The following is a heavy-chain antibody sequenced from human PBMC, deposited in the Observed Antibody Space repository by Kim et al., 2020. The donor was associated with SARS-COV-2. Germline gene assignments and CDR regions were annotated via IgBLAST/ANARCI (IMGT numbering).Heavy chain of an antibody. J-gene: IGHJ3*02. D-gene: IGHD3-9*01. Sequence: SETLSLTCTVSGYSISSGYYWGWIRQPPGKGLEWIGSIYHSGSTYYNPSLKSRVTISVDTSKNQFSLKLSSVTAADTAVYYCARVVDILTGYYEWYAFDIWGQGTMVTVSS. CDR3: ARVVDILTGYYEWYAFDI. CDR1: GYSISSGYY. CDR2: IYHSGST. V-gene: IGHV4-38-2*02.